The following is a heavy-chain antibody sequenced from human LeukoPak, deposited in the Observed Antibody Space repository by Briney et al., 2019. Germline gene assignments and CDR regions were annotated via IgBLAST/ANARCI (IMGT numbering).Heavy chain of an antibody. CDR3: TTDYLGVAGPFDY. Sequence: PGGSLRLSCAASGFTFSNAWMSWVRQAPGKGLEWVGRIKSKTDGGTTDYAAPVKGRFTISRADSKNTLYLQMNSLKTEDTAVYYCTTDYLGVAGPFDYWGQGTLVTVSS. D-gene: IGHD2-15*01. CDR1: GFTFSNAW. V-gene: IGHV3-15*01. J-gene: IGHJ4*02. CDR2: IKSKTDGGTT.